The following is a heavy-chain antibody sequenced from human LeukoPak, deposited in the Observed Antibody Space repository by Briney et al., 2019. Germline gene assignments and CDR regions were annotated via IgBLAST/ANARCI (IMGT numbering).Heavy chain of an antibody. Sequence: ASVKVSCRASGYIFTNYFIHWVRQAPGQGLEWMGVINPSGGSTSYAQQFQGRVTMTRDTSTSTVYMELSSLRSEDTAMYYCARLSWLRHAFDIWGQGTMVTVSS. V-gene: IGHV1-46*01. J-gene: IGHJ3*02. CDR1: GYIFTNYF. CDR3: ARLSWLRHAFDI. D-gene: IGHD5-12*01. CDR2: INPSGGST.